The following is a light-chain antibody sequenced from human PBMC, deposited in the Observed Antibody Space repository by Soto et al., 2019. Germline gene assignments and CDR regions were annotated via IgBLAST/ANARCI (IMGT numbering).Light chain of an antibody. CDR2: DTS. Sequence: PGERATLSCRASHNIGTSLGWYQHKPGQAPTLLIYDTSNRAAGIPARFSGSGSETDFTLTISSLEPEDFAVYYCQQRANWPRTFGQGTKVEFK. J-gene: IGKJ1*01. CDR1: HNIGTS. V-gene: IGKV3-11*01. CDR3: QQRANWPRT.